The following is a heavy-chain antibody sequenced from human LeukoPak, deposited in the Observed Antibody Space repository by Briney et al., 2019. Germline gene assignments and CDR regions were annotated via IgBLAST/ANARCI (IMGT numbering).Heavy chain of an antibody. J-gene: IGHJ3*02. CDR1: GGSINNYY. CDR3: ARLSGSYWGAFDI. D-gene: IGHD1-26*01. V-gene: IGHV4-59*01. CDR2: IYYNGNT. Sequence: SETLSLTCTLSGGSINNYYWSWIRQPPGKGLEWIGYIYYNGNTNYNPSLKSRVTISVDTSKNQFSLKLSSVTAADTAVYYCARLSGSYWGAFDIWGQGTMVTVSS.